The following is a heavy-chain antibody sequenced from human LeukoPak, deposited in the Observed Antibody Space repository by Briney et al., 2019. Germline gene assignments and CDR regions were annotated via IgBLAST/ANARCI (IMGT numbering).Heavy chain of an antibody. V-gene: IGHV1-24*01. Sequence: ASVKVSCKVSGYTLTELSMHWVRQAPGKGLEWMGGFDPEDGETIYAQKFQGRVTMTEDTSTDTAYMELSSLRSEDTAVYYCATAPHQYYYDSSGSHFDYWGQGTLVTASS. D-gene: IGHD3-22*01. CDR3: ATAPHQYYYDSSGSHFDY. CDR1: GYTLTELS. J-gene: IGHJ4*02. CDR2: FDPEDGET.